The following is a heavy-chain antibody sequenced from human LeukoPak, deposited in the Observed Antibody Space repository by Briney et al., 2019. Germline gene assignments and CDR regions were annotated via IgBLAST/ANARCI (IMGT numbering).Heavy chain of an antibody. CDR1: GFTVSSNY. J-gene: IGHJ4*02. CDR3: AKDPGHCSGGSCYYRFDS. CDR2: IYSGGST. V-gene: IGHV3-53*04. Sequence: TGGSLRLSCAASGFTVSSNYMSWVRQAPGKGLEWVSVIYSGGSTYYADSVKGRFTISRHNSRNTLYLQMNSLRPEDTAVYYCAKDPGHCSGGSCYYRFDSWGQGTLVTVSS. D-gene: IGHD2-15*01.